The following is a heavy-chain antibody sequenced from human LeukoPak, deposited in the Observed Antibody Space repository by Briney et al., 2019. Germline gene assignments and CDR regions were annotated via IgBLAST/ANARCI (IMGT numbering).Heavy chain of an antibody. D-gene: IGHD3-10*01. CDR1: GFTVSSNY. V-gene: IGHV3-66*01. J-gene: IGHJ6*02. CDR3: AKDITIVRGAYDYYGMDV. CDR2: IYSGGST. Sequence: GGSLRLSCAASGFTVSSNYMSWVRQAPGKGLEWVSLIYSGGSTYYADSVKGRFTISRDNSKNTLYLQMHSLTAEDTAVYYCAKDITIVRGAYDYYGMDVWGQGTTVIVSS.